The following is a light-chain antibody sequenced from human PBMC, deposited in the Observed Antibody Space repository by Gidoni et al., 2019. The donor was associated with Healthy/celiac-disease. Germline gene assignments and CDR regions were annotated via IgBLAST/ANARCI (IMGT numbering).Light chain of an antibody. CDR2: GAS. V-gene: IGKV3-15*01. CDR3: QQYNKWPLT. Sequence: EIVMTQSPATLSVSPGERATLSCRASQSVSSNLAWYQQKPGQAPRLLIYGASTRATGIPARLSGSGSGTEFTLTISSMQSEDFAVYYCQQYNKWPLTLGGGTKVEIK. CDR1: QSVSSN. J-gene: IGKJ4*01.